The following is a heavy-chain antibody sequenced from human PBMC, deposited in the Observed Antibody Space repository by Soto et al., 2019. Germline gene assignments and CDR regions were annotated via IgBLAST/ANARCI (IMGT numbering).Heavy chain of an antibody. J-gene: IGHJ4*02. CDR2: MNPNRGNT. CDR1: GYTFTSDD. D-gene: IGHD1-26*01. V-gene: IGHV1-8*01. Sequence: QVQLVQSGAEVKKPGASVKVSCKASGYTFTSDDINWVRQATGQGLEWMGWMNPNRGNTGYAQKFHGRVTMTRNTSISTAYMVLSSLRSEDTAVYYCARERGAGSPFDYWGQGTLVTVSS. CDR3: ARERGAGSPFDY.